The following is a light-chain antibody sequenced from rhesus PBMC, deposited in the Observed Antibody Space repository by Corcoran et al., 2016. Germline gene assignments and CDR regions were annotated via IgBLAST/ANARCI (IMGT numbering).Light chain of an antibody. CDR3: LQYSSSPYS. Sequence: DIQMTQSPSSLSVSVGGTVTITCRASQSISSWLDWYQQKPGKAPKLLIYKASGLQSGVPSRFSGSGSGTVFSLTISSLQPEGSATCHCLQYSSSPYSFGQGTKVEIK. CDR2: KAS. J-gene: IGKJ2*01. CDR1: QSISSW. V-gene: IGKV1-22*01.